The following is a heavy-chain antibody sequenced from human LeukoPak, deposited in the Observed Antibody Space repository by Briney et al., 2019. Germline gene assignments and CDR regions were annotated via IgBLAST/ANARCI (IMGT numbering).Heavy chain of an antibody. D-gene: IGHD3-10*01. CDR2: ISGSGGST. CDR1: GFTFSTYS. Sequence: GGSLRLSCAASGFTFSTYSMNWVRQAPGKGLEWVSAISGSGGSTYYADSVKGRFTISRDNSKKTLYLQMNSLRAEDTAVYYCANMPYGSGSYKYWGQGTLVTVSS. V-gene: IGHV3-23*01. J-gene: IGHJ4*02. CDR3: ANMPYGSGSYKY.